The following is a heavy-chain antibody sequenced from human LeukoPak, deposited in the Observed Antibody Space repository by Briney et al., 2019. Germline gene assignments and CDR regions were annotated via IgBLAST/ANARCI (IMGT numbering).Heavy chain of an antibody. V-gene: IGHV3-21*01. Sequence: GGTLRLSCAASGFTFSSYGMNWVRQAPGKGLEWVSSISSSSSYIYYADSVKGRFTISRDNAKNSLYLQMNSLRAEDTAVYYCAREALLGVYYYMDVWGKGTTVTVSS. CDR3: AREALLGVYYYMDV. CDR1: GFTFSSYG. D-gene: IGHD3-16*01. J-gene: IGHJ6*03. CDR2: ISSSSSYI.